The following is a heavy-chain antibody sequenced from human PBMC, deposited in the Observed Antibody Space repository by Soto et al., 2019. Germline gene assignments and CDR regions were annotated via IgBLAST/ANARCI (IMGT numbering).Heavy chain of an antibody. V-gene: IGHV3-33*01. J-gene: IGHJ3*02. Sequence: QVQLVESGGGVVQPGRSLRLSCAASGFTFSSYGMHWVHQAPGKGLEWVAVIWYDGSNKYYADSVKGRFTISRDNSKNTLYLQMNSLRAEDTAVYYCARDPGAYGDYVLGAFDIWGQGTMVTVSS. CDR2: IWYDGSNK. D-gene: IGHD4-17*01. CDR3: ARDPGAYGDYVLGAFDI. CDR1: GFTFSSYG.